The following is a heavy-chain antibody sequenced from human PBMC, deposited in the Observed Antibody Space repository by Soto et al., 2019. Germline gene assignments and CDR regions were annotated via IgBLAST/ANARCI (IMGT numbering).Heavy chain of an antibody. V-gene: IGHV3-11*01. CDR1: GFTFSDYY. CDR2: ISTSGGDI. J-gene: IGHJ4*02. Sequence: QVQLVESGGGLVKPGGSLRLSCAASGFTFSDYYMGWIRQAPGRGLEWVSDISTSGGDIFYADSVRGRFTTSRDNAKNLLFLQMNSLRAEDTAVYYCATTTWYRFIDWGQGTLVTVSS. CDR3: ATTTWYRFID. D-gene: IGHD1-1*01.